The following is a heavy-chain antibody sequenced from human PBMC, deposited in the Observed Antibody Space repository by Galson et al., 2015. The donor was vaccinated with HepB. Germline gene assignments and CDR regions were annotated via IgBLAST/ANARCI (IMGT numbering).Heavy chain of an antibody. CDR1: GYTFTSYA. V-gene: IGHV1-3*01. J-gene: IGHJ4*02. Sequence: SVKVSCKASGYTFTSYAMHWVRQAPGQRLEWMGWINAGNGNTKYSQKFQGRVTITRDTSASTAYMELSSLRSEDTAVYYCARSRWELEYYFDYWGQGTLVTVSS. CDR3: ARSRWELEYYFDY. D-gene: IGHD1-26*01. CDR2: INAGNGNT.